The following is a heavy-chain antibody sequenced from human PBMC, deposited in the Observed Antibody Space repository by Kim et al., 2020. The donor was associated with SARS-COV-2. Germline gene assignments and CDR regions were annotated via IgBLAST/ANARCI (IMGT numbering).Heavy chain of an antibody. Sequence: GGSLRLSCAASGFTFHNFAMNWVRQAPGKGLEWVSTISGSGAGTFYADFVKGRFTISRDNSKNTLYLQMNSLRAEDTAVFYCAKDHRDGCSHYGMDVWGQGTPVTVSS. CDR3: AKDHRDGCSHYGMDV. CDR1: GFTFHNFA. CDR2: ISGSGAGT. J-gene: IGHJ6*02. V-gene: IGHV3-23*01.